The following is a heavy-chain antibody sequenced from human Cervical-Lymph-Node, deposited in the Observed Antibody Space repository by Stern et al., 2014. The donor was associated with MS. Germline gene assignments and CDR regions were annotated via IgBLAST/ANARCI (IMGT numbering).Heavy chain of an antibody. Sequence: VHLVESGAEVKKPGSSVKVSCKASGGTFSSYAISWVRQAPGQGLEWMGGIIPIFGTANYAQKFQGRVTITADESTSTAYMELSSLRSEDTAVYYCARDPLSARTTYYYYGMDVWCQGTTVTVSS. CDR3: ARDPLSARTTYYYYGMDV. CDR2: IIPIFGTA. CDR1: GGTFSSYA. D-gene: IGHD6-6*01. J-gene: IGHJ6*02. V-gene: IGHV1-69*01.